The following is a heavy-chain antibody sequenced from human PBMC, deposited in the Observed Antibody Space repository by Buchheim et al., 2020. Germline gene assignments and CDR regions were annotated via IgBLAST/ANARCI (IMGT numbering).Heavy chain of an antibody. D-gene: IGHD1-7*01. Sequence: QVQLQQWGAGLLKPSETLSLTCAVYGGSFSGYYWSWIRQPPGKGLEWIGSIYYTGSTYYNPSLKSRLTISVDTSRNQFSLKLTSVTAADTAVYFCVRPANWNYALHFDYWGQGTL. CDR3: VRPANWNYALHFDY. J-gene: IGHJ4*02. CDR1: GGSFSGYY. V-gene: IGHV4-34*01. CDR2: IYYTGST.